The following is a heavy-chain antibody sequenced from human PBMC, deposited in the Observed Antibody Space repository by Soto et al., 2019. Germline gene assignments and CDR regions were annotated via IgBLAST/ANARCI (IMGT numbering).Heavy chain of an antibody. V-gene: IGHV3-72*01. Sequence: EVQLVESGGGLVQPGGSLRLSCAASGFIFSDHYMDWVRQAPGKGLEWVGRSRNKPNAYSTEYAASVKGRFTISRDESKTSLYLRMKSLKAAATAVYYCARQYRAGGDAFDVGGQGKMVTVSS. D-gene: IGHD6-6*01. J-gene: IGHJ3*01. CDR3: ARQYRAGGDAFDV. CDR2: SRNKPNAYST. CDR1: GFIFSDHY.